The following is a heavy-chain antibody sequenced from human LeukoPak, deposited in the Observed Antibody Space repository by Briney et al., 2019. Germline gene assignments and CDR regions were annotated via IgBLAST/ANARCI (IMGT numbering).Heavy chain of an antibody. D-gene: IGHD4-23*01. Sequence: AGGSLRLSCAASGFTFSSYGMHWVRQAPGKGLEWVAVIWYDGSNKYYADSVKGRFTISRDNSKNTLYLQMNSLRAEDTAVYYCARAGTVVTPTFDYWGQGTLVTVSS. CDR1: GFTFSSYG. V-gene: IGHV3-33*01. CDR2: IWYDGSNK. CDR3: ARAGTVVTPTFDY. J-gene: IGHJ4*02.